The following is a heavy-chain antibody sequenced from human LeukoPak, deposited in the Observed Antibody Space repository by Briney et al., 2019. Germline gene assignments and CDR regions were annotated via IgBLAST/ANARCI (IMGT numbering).Heavy chain of an antibody. CDR1: GCSISSTNL. J-gene: IGHJ4*02. CDR3: AREDPPGVDY. Sequence: PSETLSLTRAVSGCSISSTNLRWWVRAPPGGRLEGIVEIYNSTNINYNPSLKSRVTISLDKSRNQFSLILTSVTAADTAVYYCAREDPPGVDYWGQGTLVTASS. V-gene: IGHV4-4*02. CDR2: IYNSTNI. D-gene: IGHD2-2*01.